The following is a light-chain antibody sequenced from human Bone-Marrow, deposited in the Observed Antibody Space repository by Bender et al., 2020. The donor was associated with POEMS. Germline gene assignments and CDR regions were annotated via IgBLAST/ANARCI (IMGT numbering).Light chain of an antibody. CDR3: CSYARSSTLV. Sequence: QAGLTQPPSVSKGLRQTATLTCTGNSNNVGVEGAAWLQQHQGHPPKLLSYRNNDRPSGISERFSASRSGNTASLTITGLQPEDEADYYCCSYARSSTLVFGGGTKLTVL. V-gene: IGLV10-54*04. CDR1: SNNVGVEG. CDR2: RNN. J-gene: IGLJ3*02.